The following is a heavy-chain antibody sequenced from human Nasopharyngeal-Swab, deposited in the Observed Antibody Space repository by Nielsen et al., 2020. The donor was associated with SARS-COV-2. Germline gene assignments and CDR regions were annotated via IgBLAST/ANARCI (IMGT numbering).Heavy chain of an antibody. V-gene: IGHV3-7*01. CDR1: GFTFSSYW. J-gene: IGHJ4*02. Sequence: ESLKISCAASGFTFSSYWMSWVRQAPGKGLEWVANIKQDGSEKYYVDSVKGRFTISRDNAKNSLYLQMNSLRAEDTAVYYCARVWFGELLPIDYWGQGTLVTVSS. D-gene: IGHD3-10*01. CDR2: IKQDGSEK. CDR3: ARVWFGELLPIDY.